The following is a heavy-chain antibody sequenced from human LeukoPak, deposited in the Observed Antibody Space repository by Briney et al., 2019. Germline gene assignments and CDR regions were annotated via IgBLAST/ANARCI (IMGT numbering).Heavy chain of an antibody. V-gene: IGHV1-8*02. CDR2: MNPNSGNT. CDR3: ARSYYDILTGYYSTYNYYMDV. J-gene: IGHJ6*03. D-gene: IGHD3-9*01. Sequence: ASVKVSCRASGYTFTSYDINWVRQATGQGLEWMGWMNPNSGNTDYSQKFQGRVTMTRSNSISTAYMELSSLRSEDTAVYYCARSYYDILTGYYSTYNYYMDVWGKGTTVTVSS. CDR1: GYTFTSYD.